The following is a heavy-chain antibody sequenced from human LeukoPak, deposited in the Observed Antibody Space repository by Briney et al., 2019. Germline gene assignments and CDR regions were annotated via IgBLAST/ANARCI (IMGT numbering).Heavy chain of an antibody. Sequence: PSETLSLTCAVYGGSFSGYYWSWIRQPPGKGLEWIGEINHSGSTNYNPSLKSRVTISGDTSKNQFSLKLSSVTAADTVVYYCAILYGSGRYFDYWGQGTLVTVSS. CDR3: AILYGSGRYFDY. J-gene: IGHJ4*02. CDR2: INHSGST. D-gene: IGHD3-10*01. V-gene: IGHV4-34*01. CDR1: GGSFSGYY.